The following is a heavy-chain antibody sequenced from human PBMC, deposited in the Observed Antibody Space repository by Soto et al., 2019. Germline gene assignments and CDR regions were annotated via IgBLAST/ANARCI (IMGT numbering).Heavy chain of an antibody. J-gene: IGHJ6*02. CDR1: SAPVSSSTYT. CDR3: ARLHGYCISSSCHGHYAMDV. Sequence: SETLSLTCTVSSAPVSSSTYTWVWIRQAPGKGLEWIGSIYYSGSTYYNPSLNSRVTVSVDTSKNQFSLKVTSVTAADTAVYYCARLHGYCISSSCHGHYAMDVWGQGTTIT. D-gene: IGHD2-2*01. V-gene: IGHV4-39*01. CDR2: IYYSGST.